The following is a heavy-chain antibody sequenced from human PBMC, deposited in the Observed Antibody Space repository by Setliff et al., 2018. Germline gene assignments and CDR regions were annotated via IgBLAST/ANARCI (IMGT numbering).Heavy chain of an antibody. Sequence: PGGSLRLSCAASGFTFSTYALSWVRQAPGQGPEWVSTVTGNGNSLYYADSVKGRFTISRDNAKDSLYLQMNSLRAEDTAVYYCARGPSYTRVDESNYNYYYMDVWGKGTTVTVSS. J-gene: IGHJ6*03. CDR2: VTGNGNSL. D-gene: IGHD3-16*01. CDR1: GFTFSTYA. CDR3: ARGPSYTRVDESNYNYYYMDV. V-gene: IGHV3-21*01.